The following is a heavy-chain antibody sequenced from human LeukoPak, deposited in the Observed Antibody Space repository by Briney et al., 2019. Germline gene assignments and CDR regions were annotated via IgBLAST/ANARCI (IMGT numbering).Heavy chain of an antibody. J-gene: IGHJ6*03. CDR2: IKQDGSEK. CDR1: GFTFSSYW. D-gene: IGHD4-11*01. Sequence: GGSLRLSCAASGFTFSSYWMSWVRQAPGKGLEWVANIKQDGSEKYYVDSVKGRFTISRDNAKNSLYLQMNSLRAEDTAVYYCASNYPSYYYYMDVWGKGTTVTVSS. CDR3: ASNYPSYYYYMDV. V-gene: IGHV3-7*01.